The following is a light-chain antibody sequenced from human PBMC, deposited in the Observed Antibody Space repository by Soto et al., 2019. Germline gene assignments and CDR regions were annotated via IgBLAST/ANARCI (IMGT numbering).Light chain of an antibody. CDR3: QNYNSFSQFT. Sequence: DIQMTQSPSSLSASVGDRVTITCRASQGISHYLAWYQQKPGKVPRLLIYGASALQSGVPSRYSGSGFGTDFTLTISSLQPEDVATYYCQNYNSFSQFTFGPGTKVDIK. CDR1: QGISHY. J-gene: IGKJ3*01. V-gene: IGKV1-27*01. CDR2: GAS.